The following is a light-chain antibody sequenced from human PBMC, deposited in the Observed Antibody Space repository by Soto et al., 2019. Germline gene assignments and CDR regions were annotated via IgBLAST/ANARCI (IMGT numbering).Light chain of an antibody. J-gene: IGLJ1*01. CDR3: CSYAGSYSYV. V-gene: IGLV2-11*01. Sequence: VLTQPRSVSGSPGQSVTISCTGTSSDVGGYNYVSWYQQHPGKAPKLMIHDVSKRPSGVPDRFSGSKSGNTASLTISGLQAEDEADYYCCSYAGSYSYVFGTGTKATVL. CDR1: SSDVGGYNY. CDR2: DVS.